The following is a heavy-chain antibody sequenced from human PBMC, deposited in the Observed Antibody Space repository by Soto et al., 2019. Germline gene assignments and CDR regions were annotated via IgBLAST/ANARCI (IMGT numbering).Heavy chain of an antibody. CDR3: AREQGLRPGGGGTEPLDI. D-gene: IGHD5-12*01. V-gene: IGHV1-46*03. J-gene: IGHJ3*02. CDR1: GYSFTSQY. CDR2: INPNGGST. Sequence: QVQLVQSGAEVKKPGASVKISCEASGYSFTSQYVHWVRQAPGQGLEWMGIINPNGGSTTYAQKFRGRVTMARDTSPGNVDVEPSSLKSGATSVYYGAREQGLRPGGGGTEPLDIWGQGTMVTVAS.